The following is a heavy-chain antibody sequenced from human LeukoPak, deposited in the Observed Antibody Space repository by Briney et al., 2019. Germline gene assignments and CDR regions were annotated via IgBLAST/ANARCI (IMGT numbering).Heavy chain of an antibody. Sequence: SETQSLTCSVSGGSISSYCWSWIRQPAGKGLEWIGRIYPSGSTNYNPSLKSRVTITIDKSKNQFSLRLTSVTAADPAVYYCARDRSGYSEYYFDYWGQGTLVSVSS. D-gene: IGHD5-12*01. CDR1: GGSISSYC. CDR2: IYPSGST. V-gene: IGHV4-4*07. CDR3: ARDRSGYSEYYFDY. J-gene: IGHJ4*02.